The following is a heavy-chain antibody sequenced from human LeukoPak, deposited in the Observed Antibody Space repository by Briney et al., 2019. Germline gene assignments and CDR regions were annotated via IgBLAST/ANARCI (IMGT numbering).Heavy chain of an antibody. J-gene: IGHJ4*02. Sequence: GGSLRLSCAVSGFTFSSFAMSWVRQAPGKGLEWVSVIYSGGSTYYADSAKGRFTISRDNSKNTLYLQMNSLRAEDTAMYYCAGRRGGYNSAFDYWGQGTLVTVSS. D-gene: IGHD5-24*01. CDR2: IYSGGST. V-gene: IGHV3-53*01. CDR3: AGRRGGYNSAFDY. CDR1: GFTFSSFA.